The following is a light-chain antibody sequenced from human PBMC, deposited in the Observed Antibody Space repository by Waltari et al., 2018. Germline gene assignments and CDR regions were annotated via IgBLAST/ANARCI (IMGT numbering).Light chain of an antibody. CDR1: RSHAGGYNY. CDR3: SSYAGSAYV. CDR2: DVT. J-gene: IGLJ1*01. Sequence: QSALSQPPSAAGSPGQSVTIPRTRTRSHAGGYNYFSWYQQYPCKAPKLMIYDVTERPSGVPDRFSGSKSGNTASLTVSGLQAEDEADDYCSSYAGSAYVFGTGTKVTVL. V-gene: IGLV2-8*01.